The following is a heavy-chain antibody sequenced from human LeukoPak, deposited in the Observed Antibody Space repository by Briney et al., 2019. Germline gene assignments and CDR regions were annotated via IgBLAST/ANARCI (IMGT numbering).Heavy chain of an antibody. CDR1: GFTFSSYL. J-gene: IGHJ4*02. V-gene: IGHV3-7*01. CDR3: ARGVDSAIDW. Sequence: GGSLRLSCAASGFTFSSYLMNSVRQAPGKGLEWVANINGDGRDKYYVGSVRGRFTISRDNTDNALYLQMNSLRGDDTAVYYCARGVDSAIDWWGQGTLVTVSS. CDR2: INGDGRDK. D-gene: IGHD3-9*01.